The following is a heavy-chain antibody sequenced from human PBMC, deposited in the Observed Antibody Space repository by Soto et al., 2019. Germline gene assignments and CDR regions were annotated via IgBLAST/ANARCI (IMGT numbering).Heavy chain of an antibody. V-gene: IGHV1-18*01. CDR1: GYTFSNYG. CDR2: ISLYSDGT. J-gene: IGHJ5*02. D-gene: IGHD2-2*01. Sequence: QVQLVQSGGEVKRPGASVKVSCKTSGYTFSNYGITWVRQAPGQPLEWLGWISLYSDGTNYAQKFQGRVSMTTDTSATTAYMELRSLRSDDTAVYYCERVVPGAEAWFGPWGQGTLCTVSS. CDR3: ERVVPGAEAWFGP.